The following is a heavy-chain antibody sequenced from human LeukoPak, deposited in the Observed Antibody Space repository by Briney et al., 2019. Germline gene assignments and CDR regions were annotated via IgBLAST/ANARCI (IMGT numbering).Heavy chain of an antibody. J-gene: IGHJ4*02. V-gene: IGHV1-18*01. CDR1: GYTFTSYG. CDR3: AREISIQLWPRTYYFEY. CDR2: ISAYNGNT. Sequence: GASVKVSCKTSGYTFTSYGISWVRQAPGQGLEWMGWISAYNGNTNYAQKFQGRVTMTTDTSTSTAYMELRSLRSDDTAVYYCAREISIQLWPRTYYFEYWGQGTLVTVSS. D-gene: IGHD5-18*01.